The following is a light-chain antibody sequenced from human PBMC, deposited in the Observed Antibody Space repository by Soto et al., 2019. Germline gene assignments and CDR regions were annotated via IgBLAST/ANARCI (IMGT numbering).Light chain of an antibody. Sequence: SYDLTQPPSVSVAPGQTARITCGGGNIGSKSVHWYQQRPGQAPFLVVYDDTDRPSGIPERFSGSNSGNTATLTISRVEVGYEADYYCQVWDSFSDLHVVFGGGTKLTVL. CDR3: QVWDSFSDLHVV. V-gene: IGLV3-21*02. J-gene: IGLJ2*01. CDR1: NIGSKS. CDR2: DDT.